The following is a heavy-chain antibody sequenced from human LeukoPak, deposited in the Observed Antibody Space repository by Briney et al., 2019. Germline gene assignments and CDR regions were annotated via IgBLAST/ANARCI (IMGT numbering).Heavy chain of an antibody. CDR2: INPNSGGT. Sequence: GASVKVSCKASGYTFTGYYMHWVRQAPGQGLEWMGWINPNSGGTNYAQKFQGRVTMTRDTSISTAYMELSRLRSDDTAVYYCARVPPALHFPEDEYFQHWGQGTLVTVSS. CDR3: ARVPPALHFPEDEYFQH. D-gene: IGHD3-3*02. J-gene: IGHJ1*01. CDR1: GYTFTGYY. V-gene: IGHV1-2*02.